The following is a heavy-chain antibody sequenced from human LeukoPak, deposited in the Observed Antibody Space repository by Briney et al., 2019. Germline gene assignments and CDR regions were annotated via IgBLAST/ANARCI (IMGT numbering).Heavy chain of an antibody. Sequence: SVKVSCKASGGTFSSYAISWVRQAPGQGLEWMGRIIPIFGTANYAQKFQGRVTITTDESTSTAYMELSSLRSEDTAVYYCSREISSSWYESAFDIWGEGTMVTVSS. CDR2: IIPIFGTA. CDR3: SREISSSWYESAFDI. D-gene: IGHD6-13*01. CDR1: GGTFSSYA. J-gene: IGHJ3*02. V-gene: IGHV1-69*05.